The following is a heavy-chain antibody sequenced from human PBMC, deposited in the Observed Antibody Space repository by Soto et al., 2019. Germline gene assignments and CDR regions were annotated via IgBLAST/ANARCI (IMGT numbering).Heavy chain of an antibody. CDR2: ISGSGGST. V-gene: IGHV3-23*01. J-gene: IGHJ6*02. CDR1: GFTFSSYA. Sequence: RGSLRLSCAASGFTFSSYAMSWFRQAPGKGLEWVSAISGSGGSTYYADSVKGRFTISRDNSKNTLYLQMNSLRAEDTAVYYCAKVSGAAMVTSYYYYGMDVWGQGTTVTVSS. CDR3: AKVSGAAMVTSYYYYGMDV. D-gene: IGHD5-18*01.